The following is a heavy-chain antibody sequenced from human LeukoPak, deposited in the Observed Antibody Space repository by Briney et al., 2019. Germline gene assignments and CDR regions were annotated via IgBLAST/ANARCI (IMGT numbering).Heavy chain of an antibody. CDR3: AKPRDAIVGTTTPTRLATLDI. Sequence: GGSLRLSCAASGFTFSSNAMSWVRQAPGKGLEWVSAISTGGGSTYYADSVKGRFTISRDNPNNTLYLQMNNLRAEDTAVYYCAKPRDAIVGTTTPTRLATLDIWGQGTMVTVSS. D-gene: IGHD1-26*01. J-gene: IGHJ3*02. CDR1: GFTFSSNA. CDR2: ISTGGGST. V-gene: IGHV3-23*01.